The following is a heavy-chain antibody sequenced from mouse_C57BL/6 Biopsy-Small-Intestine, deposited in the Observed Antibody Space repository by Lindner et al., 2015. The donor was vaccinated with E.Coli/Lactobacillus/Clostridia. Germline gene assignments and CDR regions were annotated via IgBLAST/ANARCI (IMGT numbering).Heavy chain of an antibody. D-gene: IGHD1-1*01. CDR3: ARTATVVGGGAMDY. CDR1: GYTFTDYN. CDR2: INPKTGGT. J-gene: IGHJ4*01. V-gene: IGHV1-22*01. Sequence: QLQESGPELVKPGASVKMSCKASGYTFTDYNMHWMKQSHGRSLEWIGYINPKTGGTNYNQKFKGKATLTVNKSSSSAYMELRSLTSEDSAVYFCARTATVVGGGAMDYWGQGTSVTVSS.